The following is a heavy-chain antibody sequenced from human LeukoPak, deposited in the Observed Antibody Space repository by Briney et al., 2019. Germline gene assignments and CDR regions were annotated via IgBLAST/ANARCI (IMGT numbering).Heavy chain of an antibody. CDR1: GGTFSSYA. D-gene: IGHD2-2*01. CDR2: IIPIFGTA. J-gene: IGHJ3*02. Sequence: SVKVSCKASGGTFSSYAISWVRQAPGRGLEWMGGIIPIFGTANYAQKFQGRVTITADKSTSTAYMELSSLRSEDTAVYYCARGYCSSTSCYAFDIWGQGTMVTVSS. CDR3: ARGYCSSTSCYAFDI. V-gene: IGHV1-69*06.